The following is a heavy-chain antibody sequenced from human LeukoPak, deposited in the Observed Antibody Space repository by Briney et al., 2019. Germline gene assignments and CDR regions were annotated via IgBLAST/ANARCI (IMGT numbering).Heavy chain of an antibody. D-gene: IGHD2-2*01. CDR1: GGSISSYY. J-gene: IGHJ4*02. CDR2: IYYSGST. CDR3: ARWNQLPQLYFDS. V-gene: IGHV4-59*08. Sequence: SETLSLTCTVSGGSISSYYWSWIRQPPGKGLEWIGYIYYSGSTNYNPSLKSRVTISVDTSKNQFSLKLSSVTAADTAVYYCARWNQLPQLYFDSWGQGTLVTVSS.